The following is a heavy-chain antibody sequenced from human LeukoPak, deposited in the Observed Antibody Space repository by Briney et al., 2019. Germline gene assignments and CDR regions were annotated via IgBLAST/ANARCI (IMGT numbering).Heavy chain of an antibody. V-gene: IGHV1-18*01. J-gene: IGHJ4*02. D-gene: IGHD3-10*01. Sequence: ASVKVSCKASGYTFTSYGISWVRQAPGQGLEWIGWISAYNGNTNYAQKLQGRVTMTTDTSTSTAYMELRSLRSDDTAVYYCAASPIRYYFDYWGQGTLVTVSS. CDR3: AASPIRYYFDY. CDR2: ISAYNGNT. CDR1: GYTFTSYG.